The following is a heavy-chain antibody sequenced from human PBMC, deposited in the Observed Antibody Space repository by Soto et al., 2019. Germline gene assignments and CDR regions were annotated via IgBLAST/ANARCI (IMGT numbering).Heavy chain of an antibody. CDR3: ARGGDVMDV. CDR2: ISSSTTTI. J-gene: IGHJ6*02. D-gene: IGHD1-26*01. Sequence: GGSLRLSCAASGFTFSSYEMNWVRQAPGKGLEWIAYISSSTTTISYADSVKGRFTTSRDNAKKSLYLQMNSLRAEDAAVYYCARGGDVMDVWGQGTTVTVSS. CDR1: GFTFSSYE. V-gene: IGHV3-48*03.